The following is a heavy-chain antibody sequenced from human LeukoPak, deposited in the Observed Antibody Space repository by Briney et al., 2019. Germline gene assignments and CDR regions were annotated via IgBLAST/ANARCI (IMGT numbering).Heavy chain of an antibody. CDR2: IYPGDSDI. D-gene: IGHD6-13*01. CDR1: GYSFTSYW. CDR3: ARRRAGAGSWGFDP. V-gene: IGHV5-51*01. Sequence: GESLKISCQGSGYSFTSYWIGWVRQMPGKGLEWMGIIYPGDSDIRYNPSLEGQVTISVDKSINTAYLQWSSLKASDTAMYYCARRRAGAGSWGFDPWGQGTLVTVSS. J-gene: IGHJ5*02.